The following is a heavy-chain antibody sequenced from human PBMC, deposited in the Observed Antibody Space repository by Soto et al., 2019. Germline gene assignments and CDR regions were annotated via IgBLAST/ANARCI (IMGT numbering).Heavy chain of an antibody. D-gene: IGHD3-10*01. CDR2: ISSSSSTI. CDR1: GFTFSSYS. Sequence: PVGSLRLSCAASGFTFSSYSMNWVRQAPGKGLEWVSYISSSSSTIYYADSVKGRFTISRDNAKNSLYLQMNSLRDEDTAVYYCARHMVRGLVATKYGMDVWGQGTTVTVSS. J-gene: IGHJ6*02. V-gene: IGHV3-48*02. CDR3: ARHMVRGLVATKYGMDV.